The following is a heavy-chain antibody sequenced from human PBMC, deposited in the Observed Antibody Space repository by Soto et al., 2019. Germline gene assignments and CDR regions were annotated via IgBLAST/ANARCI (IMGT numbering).Heavy chain of an antibody. V-gene: IGHV4-34*01. Sequence: QVQLQQRGVELCQPSETLSLTCAVCVGSFRGYYWSGTRQPPGKGREWIGEINHIVSTNYNPSLTSRITISVEPAKTQFSLRLSSVTAADTAVYYYAGQLVPAAFDIWGQGPMVTVSS. CDR3: AGQLVPAAFDI. CDR1: VGSFRGYY. D-gene: IGHD1-1*01. J-gene: IGHJ3*02. CDR2: INHIVST.